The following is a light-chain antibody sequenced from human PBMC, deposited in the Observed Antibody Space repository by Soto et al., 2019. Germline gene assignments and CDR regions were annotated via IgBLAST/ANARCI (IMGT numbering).Light chain of an antibody. CDR2: GVF. Sequence: EIVLTQSPGTLSLSPVERATLSFSASQSGSSSYLAWYQQRPGQPPRLLIYGVFTRADDIPERLSGSGYGTDFTITISSLQTEDFAVYYCQHYGYPKWTFGHGTKVDIK. V-gene: IGKV3-20*01. J-gene: IGKJ1*01. CDR1: QSGSSSY. CDR3: QHYGYPKWT.